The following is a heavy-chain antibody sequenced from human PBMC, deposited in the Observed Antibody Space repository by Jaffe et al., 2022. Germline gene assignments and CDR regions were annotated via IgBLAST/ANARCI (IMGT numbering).Heavy chain of an antibody. CDR2: ISSSGSTI. CDR1: GFTFSSYE. Sequence: EVQLVESGGGLVQPGGSLRLSCAASGFTFSSYEMNWVRQAPGKGLEWVSYISSSGSTIYYADSVKGRFTISRDNAKNSLYLQMNSLRAEDTAVYYCARDRGYSGLNAFDIWGQGTMVTVSS. J-gene: IGHJ3*02. CDR3: ARDRGYSGLNAFDI. D-gene: IGHD5-12*01. V-gene: IGHV3-48*03.